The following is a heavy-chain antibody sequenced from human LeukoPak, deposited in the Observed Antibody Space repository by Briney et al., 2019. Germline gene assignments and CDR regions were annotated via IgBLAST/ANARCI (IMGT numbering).Heavy chain of an antibody. Sequence: GGSLRLSCAASGFTFGDYAMHWVRQAPGKGLEWVALISYDGNSKYYADSVKGRFTISRDNSKNTVYLQMNSLRTEDTAVYYCARAGDYGSGSFRWRHFDSWGQGTLVTVSS. CDR1: GFTFGDYA. J-gene: IGHJ4*02. V-gene: IGHV3-30-3*01. CDR2: ISYDGNSK. D-gene: IGHD3-10*01. CDR3: ARAGDYGSGSFRWRHFDS.